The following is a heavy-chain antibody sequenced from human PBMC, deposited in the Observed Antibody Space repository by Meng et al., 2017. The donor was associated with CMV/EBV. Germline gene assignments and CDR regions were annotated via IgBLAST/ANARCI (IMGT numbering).Heavy chain of an antibody. CDR1: GFTFSSYS. CDR3: ARVYDSSGYYYYFDY. J-gene: IGHJ4*02. Sequence: EVQLVESGGXLVKPGXSLRLSXVXSGFTFSSYSMNWVRQAPGKGLEWVSSISSSSSYIYYADSVKGRFTISRDNAKNSLYLQMSSLRAEDTAVYYCARVYDSSGYYYYFDYWGQGTLGTVSS. V-gene: IGHV3-21*01. D-gene: IGHD3-22*01. CDR2: ISSSSSYI.